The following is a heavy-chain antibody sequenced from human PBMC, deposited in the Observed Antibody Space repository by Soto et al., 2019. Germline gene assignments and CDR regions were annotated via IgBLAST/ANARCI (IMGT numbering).Heavy chain of an antibody. V-gene: IGHV3-48*03. CDR1: GFMFNDYE. Sequence: EVQVVESGGGLAQSGGSLRLSCAASGFMFNDYEMNWVRQAPGKGLEWVSYISEGGTTTHYTDSVKGRFTISRDNAKESLYLQMNSLTPEDTATYFCVRDARGGGLLLWDCWGQGVVVSVSS. CDR2: ISEGGTTT. D-gene: IGHD3-16*01. CDR3: VRDARGGGLLLWDC. J-gene: IGHJ4*02.